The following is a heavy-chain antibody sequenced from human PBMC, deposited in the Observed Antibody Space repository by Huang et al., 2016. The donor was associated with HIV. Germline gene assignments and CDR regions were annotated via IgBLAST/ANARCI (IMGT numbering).Heavy chain of an antibody. CDR2: ISYDGSNK. D-gene: IGHD1-26*01. V-gene: IGHV3-30*18. Sequence: VQLVESGGGVVQPGRSLRLACAASGFSFSTYGLHWVRQAPGKGVEGVAVISYDGSNKYYEHSVKGRFTSSRDTSENKVYLQMNSLRHEDTAVYYCAKDGADEEWDIDYWGQGTLVTVSS. J-gene: IGHJ4*02. CDR1: GFSFSTYG. CDR3: AKDGADEEWDIDY.